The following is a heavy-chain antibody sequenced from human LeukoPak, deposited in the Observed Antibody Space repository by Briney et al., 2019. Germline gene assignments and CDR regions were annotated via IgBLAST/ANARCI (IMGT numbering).Heavy chain of an antibody. CDR3: ATTYYFDSTFMDI. Sequence: GESLKISCKGSGYTFASYWIGWVRQMPGKGLEWMGFIYPSDSKTRYSPSFEGQLTISADKSINTALLQWSRLQASDTAMYYCATTYYFDSTFMDIWGQGTTVTVSS. V-gene: IGHV5-51*01. CDR1: GYTFASYW. J-gene: IGHJ6*02. CDR2: IYPSDSKT. D-gene: IGHD3-22*01.